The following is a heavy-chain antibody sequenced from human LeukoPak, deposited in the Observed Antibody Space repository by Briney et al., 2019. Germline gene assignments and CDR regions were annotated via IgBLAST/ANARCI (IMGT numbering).Heavy chain of an antibody. CDR1: AQRFTAYY. CDR3: ARLPLRGLGGYYYYYYMDV. CDR2: INPKSGDT. J-gene: IGHJ6*03. V-gene: IGHV1-2*02. D-gene: IGHD2-15*01. Sequence: GASVKVSCQASAQRFTAYYIHWVRQAPGQGLEWMGWINPKSGDTNYAQKFQGRVRMTRDTSISTAYMELSRLRSDDTAVYYCARLPLRGLGGYYYYYYMDVWGKGTTVTVSS.